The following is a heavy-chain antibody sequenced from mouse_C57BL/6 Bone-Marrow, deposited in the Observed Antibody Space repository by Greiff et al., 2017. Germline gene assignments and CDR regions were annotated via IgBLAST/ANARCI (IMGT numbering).Heavy chain of an antibody. J-gene: IGHJ3*01. CDR3: AKGDYYGSSPFAY. CDR1: GYTFTGYW. CDR2: ILTGSGST. V-gene: IGHV1-9*01. Sequence: VKLLESGAELMKPGASVKLSCKATGYTFTGYWIEWVKQRPGHGLEWLGEILTGSGSTNYNEQFKGKATFTADTSSNTAYMPLSSLTTEDSVIYYCAKGDYYGSSPFAYWGQGTLVTVSA. D-gene: IGHD1-1*01.